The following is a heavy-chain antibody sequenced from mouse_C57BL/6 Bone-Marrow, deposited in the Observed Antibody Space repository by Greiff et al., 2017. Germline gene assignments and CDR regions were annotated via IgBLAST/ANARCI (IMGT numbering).Heavy chain of an antibody. J-gene: IGHJ1*03. CDR2: IYPSDSET. Sequence: QVQLQQPGAELVRPGSSVKLSCKASGYTFTSYWMDWVKQRPGQGLEWIGNIYPSDSETHYNQKFKDKATLTVDKSSSTAYMQLSSLTSEDSAVYYCARGKITTVVAWYFDVWGTGTAVTVSS. D-gene: IGHD1-1*01. CDR1: GYTFTSYW. CDR3: ARGKITTVVAWYFDV. V-gene: IGHV1-61*01.